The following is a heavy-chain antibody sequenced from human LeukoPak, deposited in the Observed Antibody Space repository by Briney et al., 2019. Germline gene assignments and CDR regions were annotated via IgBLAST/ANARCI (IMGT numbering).Heavy chain of an antibody. CDR1: GGSISSGDYY. CDR3: ARLYYYDSSGPHYYMDV. Sequence: SQTLSRTCTGSGGSISSGDYYWSWIRQPPGKGLEWIGYIYYSGSTYQNPSLKSRITISVDTSKNQFSLKLSSVTAADTAVYYCARLYYYDSSGPHYYMDVWGKGTTVTVSS. V-gene: IGHV4-30-4*08. CDR2: IYYSGST. D-gene: IGHD3-22*01. J-gene: IGHJ6*03.